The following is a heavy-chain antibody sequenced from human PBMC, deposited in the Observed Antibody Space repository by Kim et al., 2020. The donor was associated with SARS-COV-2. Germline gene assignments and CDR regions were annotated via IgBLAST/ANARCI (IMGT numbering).Heavy chain of an antibody. D-gene: IGHD2-21*02. V-gene: IGHV1-18*01. CDR2: ISGYNGNT. J-gene: IGHJ6*02. CDR3: ARLSAVTGVDV. CDR1: GYTFTSYG. Sequence: ASVKVSCKASGYTFTSYGVSWVRQAPGQGLECMGWISGYNGNTNYAQKFQGRVTMTTDTSTSTAYMELRSLRSDDTAVYYCARLSAVTGVDVWGQGTTVTVSS.